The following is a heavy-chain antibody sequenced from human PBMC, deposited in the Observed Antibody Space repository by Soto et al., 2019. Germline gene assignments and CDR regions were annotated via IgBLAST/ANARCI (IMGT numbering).Heavy chain of an antibody. Sequence: QVQLVESGGGVVQPGRSLRLSCAASGFTFSSYAMHWVRQAPGKGLEWGAVISYDGSNKYYADSVKGRFTISRDNSKNPLYLQMNSLRAEDTAVYYCARDRVVRGETTYYYYSMDVWGQGTTVTVS. CDR1: GFTFSSYA. CDR3: ARDRVVRGETTYYYYSMDV. CDR2: ISYDGSNK. J-gene: IGHJ6*02. D-gene: IGHD3-10*01. V-gene: IGHV3-30-3*01.